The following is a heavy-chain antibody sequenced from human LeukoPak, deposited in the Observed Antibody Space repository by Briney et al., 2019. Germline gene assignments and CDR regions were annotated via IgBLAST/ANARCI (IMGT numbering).Heavy chain of an antibody. Sequence: PGGSLRLSCAASGFTLSSYEMNWVRQAPGKGLEWVSYISSSGSTIYYADSVKGRFTISRDNAKNSLYLQMNSLRAKDTAVYYCARGGDYDYVWGSYRYIDFDYWGQGTLVTVSS. CDR3: ARGGDYDYVWGSYRYIDFDY. V-gene: IGHV3-48*03. CDR2: ISSSGSTI. D-gene: IGHD3-16*02. CDR1: GFTLSSYE. J-gene: IGHJ4*02.